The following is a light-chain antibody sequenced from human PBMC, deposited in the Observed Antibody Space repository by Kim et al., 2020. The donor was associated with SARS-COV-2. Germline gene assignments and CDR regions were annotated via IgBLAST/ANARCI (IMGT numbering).Light chain of an antibody. CDR3: QAWDSSTGV. V-gene: IGLV3-1*01. CDR2: QDS. CDR1: KLGDKY. Sequence: SYELTQPPSVSVSPGQTASITCSGDKLGDKYACWYQQKPGQSPVLVISQDSKRPSGIPERFSGSNSGNTATLTISGTQAMDEADYYCQAWDSSTGVFGGGNKVTVL. J-gene: IGLJ3*02.